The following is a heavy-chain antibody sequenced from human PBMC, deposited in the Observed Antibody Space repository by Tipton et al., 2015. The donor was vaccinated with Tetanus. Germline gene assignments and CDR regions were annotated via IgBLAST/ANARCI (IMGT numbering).Heavy chain of an antibody. Sequence: SLRLSCVASGLTFKDYGMHWVRQVPGQGLEWVSAISGSGGSTVYADSVKGRFTISRDNAKNSLSLQMNSLRTDDTAVYYCVSGSALGNWGQGTLVTVSS. CDR3: VSGSALGN. CDR1: GLTFKDYG. J-gene: IGHJ4*02. CDR2: ISGSGGST. D-gene: IGHD6-25*01. V-gene: IGHV3-9*01.